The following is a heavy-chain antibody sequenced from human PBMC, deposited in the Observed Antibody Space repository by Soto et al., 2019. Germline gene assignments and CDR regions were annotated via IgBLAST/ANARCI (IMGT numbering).Heavy chain of an antibody. Sequence: GGSLRLSCAASGFSFSSDSMNWVRQAPGKGLEWVSSISSSSSYIYYADSVKGRFTISRDNAKNSLYLQMNSLRAEDTAVYYCASAPYYYDSSGYLDYWGQGTLVPVSS. V-gene: IGHV3-21*01. CDR3: ASAPYYYDSSGYLDY. CDR2: ISSSSSYI. J-gene: IGHJ4*02. CDR1: GFSFSSDS. D-gene: IGHD3-22*01.